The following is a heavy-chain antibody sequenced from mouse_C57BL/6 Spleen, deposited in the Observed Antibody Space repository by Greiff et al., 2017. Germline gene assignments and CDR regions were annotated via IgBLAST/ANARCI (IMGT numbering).Heavy chain of an antibody. V-gene: IGHV1-19*01. D-gene: IGHD1-1*01. J-gene: IGHJ2*01. CDR2: INPYNGGT. Sequence: EVQLQQSGPVLVKPGASVKMSCKASGYTFTDYYMNWVKQSHGKSLEWIGVINPYNGGTSYNQKFKGKATLTVDKSSSTAYMELNSLTSEDSAVYYCAKSDGSPYYFDYWGQGTTLTVSS. CDR3: AKSDGSPYYFDY. CDR1: GYTFTDYY.